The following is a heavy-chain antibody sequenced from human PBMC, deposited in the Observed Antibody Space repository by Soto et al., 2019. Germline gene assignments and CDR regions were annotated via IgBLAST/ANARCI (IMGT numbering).Heavy chain of an antibody. J-gene: IGHJ5*02. V-gene: IGHV3-48*03. D-gene: IGHD2-15*01. Sequence: GGSLRLSCAASGFTVSSYEMNWVRQAPGKGLEWVSYISSSGSTIYYADSVKGRFTISRDNAKNSLYLQMNSLRAEVTAVYYCARGDRELGDCSGGSCYWSDPWGQGTLVTVSS. CDR3: ARGDRELGDCSGGSCYWSDP. CDR2: ISSSGSTI. CDR1: GFTVSSYE.